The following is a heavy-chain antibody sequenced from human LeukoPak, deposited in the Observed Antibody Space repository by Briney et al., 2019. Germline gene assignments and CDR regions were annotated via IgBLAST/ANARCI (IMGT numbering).Heavy chain of an antibody. V-gene: IGHV1-2*02. CDR2: INPNSGGT. CDR1: GYTFTGYY. Sequence: ASVTVSCKSSGYTFTGYYIHWVRLAPGQGLEWMGLINPNSGGTNTAQKFRGRVTMTLDTSITTVYMELSRLSSDATAVYYCASPQDYCSGGSCYSYDSSGEGTLVTVSS. J-gene: IGHJ4*02. D-gene: IGHD2-15*01. CDR3: ASPQDYCSGGSCYSYDS.